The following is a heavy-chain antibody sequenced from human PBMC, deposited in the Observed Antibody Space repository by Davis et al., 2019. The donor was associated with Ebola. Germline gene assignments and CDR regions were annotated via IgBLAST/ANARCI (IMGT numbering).Heavy chain of an antibody. Sequence: SGPTLVKPTQTLTLTCTFSGFSLSPSGVGVGWIRQPPGKALEWLALIYWDDDKYYSTSLKTRLTISKDTSKNQVVLTMTNMDPVDTATYYCARIRVAAAGILLEDYGMDVWGQGTTVTVSS. CDR1: GFSLSPSGVG. J-gene: IGHJ6*02. CDR3: ARIRVAAAGILLEDYGMDV. CDR2: IYWDDDK. V-gene: IGHV2-70*01. D-gene: IGHD6-13*01.